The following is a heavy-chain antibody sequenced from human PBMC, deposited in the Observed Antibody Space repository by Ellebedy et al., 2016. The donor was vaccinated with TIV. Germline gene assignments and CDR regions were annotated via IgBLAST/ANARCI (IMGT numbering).Heavy chain of an antibody. V-gene: IGHV4-34*01. D-gene: IGHD5-18*01. CDR1: GGTFNTYY. CDR3: TRGRGGLSYGPPMDI. CDR2: INHSGSP. J-gene: IGHJ4*02. Sequence: SQTLSLTXXVYGGTFNTYYWTWIRQSPGKGLEWIGEINHSGSPNSNPSLESRVTISVDTSKNHFFLNLTSVTAADTAVYYCTRGRGGLSYGPPMDIWGQGTLVPVSS.